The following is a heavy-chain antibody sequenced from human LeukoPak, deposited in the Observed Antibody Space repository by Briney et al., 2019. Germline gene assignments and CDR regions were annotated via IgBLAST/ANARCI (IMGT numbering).Heavy chain of an antibody. V-gene: IGHV3-53*01. CDR2: IYSGGST. CDR1: GFTVRSNY. CDR3: ARIINDYDSSGFFDY. D-gene: IGHD3-22*01. Sequence: GRSLRLSCAASGFTVRSNYMTWVRQAPGKGLECVSVIYSGGSTYYADSVKGRFTISRDNSKNTLYLQMNSLRAEDTAVYYCARIINDYDSSGFFDYWGQGTLVTVSS. J-gene: IGHJ4*02.